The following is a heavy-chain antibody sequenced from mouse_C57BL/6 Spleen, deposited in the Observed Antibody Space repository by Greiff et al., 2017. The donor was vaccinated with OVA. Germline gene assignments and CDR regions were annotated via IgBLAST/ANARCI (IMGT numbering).Heavy chain of an antibody. CDR2: IDPANGNT. CDR1: GFNIKNTY. D-gene: IGHD2-3*01. V-gene: IGHV14-3*01. J-gene: IGHJ3*01. CDR3: AREEIYDGYYEAY. Sequence: EVMLVESVAELVRPGASVKLSCTASGFNIKNTYMHWVKQRPEQGLEWIGRIDPANGNTKYAPKFQGKATITADTSSNTAYLQLSSLTSEDTAIYYCAREEIYDGYYEAYWGQGTLVTVSA.